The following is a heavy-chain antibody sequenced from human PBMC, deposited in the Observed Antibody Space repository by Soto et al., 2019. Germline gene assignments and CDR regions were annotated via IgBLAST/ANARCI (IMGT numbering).Heavy chain of an antibody. D-gene: IGHD3-22*01. J-gene: IGHJ4*02. CDR2: IYYSGST. Sequence: QLQLQESGPGLVKPSETLSLTCTVSGGSISSSSYYWGWIRQPPGKGLEWIGSIYYSGSTYYNPSLKSRVTISVDTSKNQFSLKLSSVTAADTAVYYCARSLTYYYDSSSYFGYWGQGTLVTVSS. V-gene: IGHV4-39*01. CDR3: ARSLTYYYDSSSYFGY. CDR1: GGSISSSSYY.